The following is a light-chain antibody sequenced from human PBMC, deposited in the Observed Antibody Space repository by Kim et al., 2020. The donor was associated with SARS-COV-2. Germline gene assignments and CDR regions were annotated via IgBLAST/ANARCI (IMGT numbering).Light chain of an antibody. Sequence: SSELTQDPAVSVALGQTVRITCQGDSLRSYYASWYQQKPGQAPVLVIYGKNNRPSGIPDRFSGSRSGNTASLTITGAQAEDEADYYCNSLDSSGNHLGVF. CDR3: NSLDSSGNHLGV. CDR2: GKN. J-gene: IGLJ1*01. CDR1: SLRSYY. V-gene: IGLV3-19*01.